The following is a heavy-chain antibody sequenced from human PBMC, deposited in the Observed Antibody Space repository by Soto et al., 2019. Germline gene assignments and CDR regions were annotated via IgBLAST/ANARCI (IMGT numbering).Heavy chain of an antibody. V-gene: IGHV3-23*01. CDR3: AKVFSPEGGNYFDH. CDR1: GFTFSNFA. CDR2: ISNSFSDGNT. J-gene: IGHJ4*02. Sequence: GGSLRLSCAAPGFTFSNFAMNWVRQAPGKGLEWVSAISNSFSDGNTHYADSVKGRFTISRDNDKNTVFLEIDSLRAEDTAVYYCAKVFSPEGGNYFDHWGPGTLVTVSS.